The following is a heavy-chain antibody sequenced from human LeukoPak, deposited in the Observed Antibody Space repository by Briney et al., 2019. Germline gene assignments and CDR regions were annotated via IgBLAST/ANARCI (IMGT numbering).Heavy chain of an antibody. J-gene: IGHJ3*01. V-gene: IGHV3-7*01. CDR2: IKQDGSEK. CDR1: GFTFSSNW. Sequence: PGGSLRLSCVVSGFTFSSNWMSWVRQAPGKGLEWVANIKQDGSEKHYVDSVKGRFTISRDNAKNSLYLQMNSLRAEDTAVYYCARQTAFDFWGQGTMVTVSS. CDR3: ARQTAFDF.